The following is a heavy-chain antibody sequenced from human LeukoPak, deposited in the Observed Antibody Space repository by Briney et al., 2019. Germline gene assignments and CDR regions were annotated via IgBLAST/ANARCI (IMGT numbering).Heavy chain of an antibody. D-gene: IGHD6-13*01. CDR3: ARYSSSWKSIDY. CDR1: GGSISSSSYY. CDR2: IYYSGST. V-gene: IGHV4-39*01. Sequence: SETLSLTCTVSGGSISSSSYYWGWIRQPPGKGLEWTGSIYYSGSTYYNPSLKSRVTISVDTSKNQFSLKLSSVTAADTAVYYCARYSSSWKSIDYWGQGTLVTVSS. J-gene: IGHJ4*02.